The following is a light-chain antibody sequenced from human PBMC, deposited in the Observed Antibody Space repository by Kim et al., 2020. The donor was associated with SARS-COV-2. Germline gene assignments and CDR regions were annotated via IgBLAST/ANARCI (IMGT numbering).Light chain of an antibody. J-gene: IGLJ2*01. CDR3: QTHDSSVAGSV. CDR2: GNN. V-gene: IGLV1-40*01. CDR1: TANIGAPYD. Sequence: QSGLTQPPSVSGAPGQSVTISCTGTTANIGAPYDVHWYQVLPGTAPKVIIYGNNHRPSGVPDRFSGSRSGTSAPLAITELQAEDEAIYYCQTHDSSVAGSVFGGGTQLTVL.